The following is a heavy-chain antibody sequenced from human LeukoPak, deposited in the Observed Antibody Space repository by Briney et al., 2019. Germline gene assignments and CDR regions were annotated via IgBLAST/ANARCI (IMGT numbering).Heavy chain of an antibody. CDR3: TRVEMATASFDY. D-gene: IGHD5-24*01. CDR2: IRSKAYGGTT. Sequence: GGSLRLSCTASGFTFGDYAMSWFRQAPGKGLEWVGFIRSKAYGGTTEYAASVKGRFTISRDDSKSIAYLQMNSLKTEDTAAYYCTRVEMATASFDYWGQGTLVTVSS. CDR1: GFTFGDYA. V-gene: IGHV3-49*03. J-gene: IGHJ4*02.